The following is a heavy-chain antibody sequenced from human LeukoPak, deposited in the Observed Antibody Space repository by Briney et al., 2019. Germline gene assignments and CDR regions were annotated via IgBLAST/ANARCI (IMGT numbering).Heavy chain of an antibody. J-gene: IGHJ4*02. Sequence: ASVKVSCKASGYTFTSYGISWVRQAPGQGLEWMGWINPNSGGTNYAQKFQGRVTMTRDTSISTAYMELSRLRSDDTAVYYCARPGVVTAISYFDYWGQGTLVTVSS. CDR1: GYTFTSYG. CDR3: ARPGVVTAISYFDY. V-gene: IGHV1-2*02. D-gene: IGHD2-21*02. CDR2: INPNSGGT.